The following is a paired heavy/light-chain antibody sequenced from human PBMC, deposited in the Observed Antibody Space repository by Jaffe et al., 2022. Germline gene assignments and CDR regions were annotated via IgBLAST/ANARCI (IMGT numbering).Heavy chain of an antibody. V-gene: IGHV4-34*01. CDR1: GGSFSGYY. Sequence: QVQLQQWGAGLLKPSETLSLTCAVYGGSFSGYYWSWIRQPPGKGLEWIGEINHSGSTNYNPSLKSRVTISVDTSKNQFSLKLSSVTAADTAVYYCARGRGQLGRTEGGYYFDYWGQGTLVTVSS. J-gene: IGHJ4*02. CDR3: ARGRGQLGRTEGGYYFDY. D-gene: IGHD6-6*01. CDR2: INHSGST.
Light chain of an antibody. CDR2: DAS. J-gene: IGKJ3*01. V-gene: IGKV3-11*01. CDR1: QSVSSY. Sequence: EIVLTQSPATLSLSPGERATLSCRASQSVSSYLAWYQQKPGQAPRLLIYDASNRATGIPARFSGSGSGTDFTLTISSLEPEDFAVYYCQQRSNWLTFGPGTKVDIK. CDR3: QQRSNWLT.